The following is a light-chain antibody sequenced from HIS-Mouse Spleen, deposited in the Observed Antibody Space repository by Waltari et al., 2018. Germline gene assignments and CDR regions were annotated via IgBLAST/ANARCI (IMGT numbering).Light chain of an antibody. Sequence: QSVLTQPPSASGTPGQRVTNSCSGSSSNIGSNYVYWYQQLPGTAPKLLIYRNNPRPSGVPDRFSGSKSGTSASLAISGLRSEDEADYYCAAWDDSLSGPVFGGGTKLTVL. V-gene: IGLV1-47*01. CDR1: SSNIGSNY. CDR3: AAWDDSLSGPV. J-gene: IGLJ3*02. CDR2: RNN.